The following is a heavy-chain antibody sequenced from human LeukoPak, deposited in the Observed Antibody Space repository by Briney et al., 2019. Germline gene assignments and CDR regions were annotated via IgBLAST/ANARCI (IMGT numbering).Heavy chain of an antibody. CDR2: FIPIFGTA. CDR1: EGTFNNYA. V-gene: IGHV1-69*06. Sequence: ASVKVSCKTPEGTFNNYAITWVRQAPGQGLEWMGVFIPIFGTANYAQKFQGRVTITADKSTSTALLELSSLTSDDTAIYYCARDVFLGAVAGRRADYWGQGTLVTVSS. J-gene: IGHJ4*02. CDR3: ARDVFLGAVAGRRADY. D-gene: IGHD6-19*01.